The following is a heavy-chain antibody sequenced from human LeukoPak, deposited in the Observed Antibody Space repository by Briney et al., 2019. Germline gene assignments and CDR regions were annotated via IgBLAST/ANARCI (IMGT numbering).Heavy chain of an antibody. CDR3: ARAPELERGRALDY. CDR1: GFTFSNYW. CDR2: ISSSSSYI. D-gene: IGHD1-1*01. Sequence: GGSLRLSCEASGFTFSNYWMHWVRQIPGKGLMWVSSISSSSSYICYADSVKGRFTISRDNAKNSLYLQMNSLRAEDTAVYYCARAPELERGRALDYWGQGTLVTVSS. V-gene: IGHV3-21*01. J-gene: IGHJ4*02.